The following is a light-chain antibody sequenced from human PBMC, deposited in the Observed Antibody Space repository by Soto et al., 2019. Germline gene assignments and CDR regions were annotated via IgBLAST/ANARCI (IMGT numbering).Light chain of an antibody. V-gene: IGKV1-27*01. J-gene: IGKJ5*01. CDR3: HKYNSALLT. Sequence: DIQMTQSPSSLSASVGDRVTITCRASQGIYNYLAWYQQKPGKAPKLLIYAASTLEAGVPARFSGSGSGTDFTLPISSLQSEDVATYYCHKYNSALLTFGQGPRLEIK. CDR2: AAS. CDR1: QGIYNY.